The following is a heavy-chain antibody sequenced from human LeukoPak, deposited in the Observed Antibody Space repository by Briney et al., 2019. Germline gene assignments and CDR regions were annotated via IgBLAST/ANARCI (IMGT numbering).Heavy chain of an antibody. Sequence: GESLKISCKGSGYSFTNYWIGWVRQMPGKGLEWMGIIYPADSDTRYSPSFQGQVTISADKSISTAYLQWSSLKASDTAMYYCARRSSSWFGAKSQYDAFDIWGQGTMVTVSS. D-gene: IGHD6-13*01. J-gene: IGHJ3*02. CDR1: GYSFTNYW. CDR3: ARRSSSWFGAKSQYDAFDI. CDR2: IYPADSDT. V-gene: IGHV5-51*01.